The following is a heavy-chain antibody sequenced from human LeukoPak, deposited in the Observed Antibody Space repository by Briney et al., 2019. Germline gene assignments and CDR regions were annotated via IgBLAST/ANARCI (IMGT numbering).Heavy chain of an antibody. CDR2: FSHSGIT. CDR3: ARNGGHNQEH. J-gene: IGHJ4*02. Sequence: SETLSLTCTVSGGSISSSSHYWGWIRQPPGKGLEWIGEFSHSGITNFNPSLKSRVTISVDKSRNQFSLNLISVTAADTAVYFCARNGGHNQEHWGQGTLVTVSS. CDR1: GGSISSSSHY. V-gene: IGHV4-39*07. D-gene: IGHD1-1*01.